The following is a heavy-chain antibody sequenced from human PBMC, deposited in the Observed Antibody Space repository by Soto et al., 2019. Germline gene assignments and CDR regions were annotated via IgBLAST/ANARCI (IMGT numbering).Heavy chain of an antibody. J-gene: IGHJ6*03. Sequence: GGSLRLSCAASGFTFSSYAMSWVRQAPGKALEWVSAISGSGGSTYYADSVKGRFTISRDNSKNTLYLQMNSLRAEDTAVYYCAKARELDIVVVVAATPYYYYYYMDVWGKGTTVTVSS. D-gene: IGHD2-15*01. CDR1: GFTFSSYA. CDR2: ISGSGGST. V-gene: IGHV3-23*01. CDR3: AKARELDIVVVVAATPYYYYYYMDV.